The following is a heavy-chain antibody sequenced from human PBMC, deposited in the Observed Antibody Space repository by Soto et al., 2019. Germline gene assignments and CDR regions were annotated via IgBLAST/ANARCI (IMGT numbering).Heavy chain of an antibody. Sequence: ASVKVSCKASGGTFSSYTISWVRQAPGQGLEWMGRIIPILGIANYAQKFQGRVTITADKSTSTAYMGLSSLRSEDTAVYYCARATDCSGGSCYLEYFQHWGQGTLVTVSS. V-gene: IGHV1-69*02. J-gene: IGHJ1*01. CDR1: GGTFSSYT. CDR3: ARATDCSGGSCYLEYFQH. CDR2: IIPILGIA. D-gene: IGHD2-15*01.